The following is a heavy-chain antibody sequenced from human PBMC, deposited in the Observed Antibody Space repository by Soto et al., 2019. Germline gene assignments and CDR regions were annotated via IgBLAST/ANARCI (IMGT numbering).Heavy chain of an antibody. D-gene: IGHD4-17*01. CDR1: GGSISSGDYY. Sequence: SETLSLTCTVSGGSISSGDYYWSWIRQHPGKGLEWIGYIYYSGSTYYNPSLKSRVTISVDTSKNQFSLKLSSVTAADTAVYYCARLPYGGNFDYWGLGTLVTVSS. V-gene: IGHV4-31*03. CDR2: IYYSGST. CDR3: ARLPYGGNFDY. J-gene: IGHJ4*02.